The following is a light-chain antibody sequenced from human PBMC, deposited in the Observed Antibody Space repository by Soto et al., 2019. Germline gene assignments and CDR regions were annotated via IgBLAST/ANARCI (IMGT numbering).Light chain of an antibody. J-gene: IGLJ3*02. CDR1: SSDVGGHNS. Sequence: QSALTQPASVSGSPGQSITISCTGTSSDVGGHNSVSRYQQYPGKAPKLILYEVSNRPSGVSDRFSGSKSGYTASLTISGLXAXXXADYYCSSRTSRNTRVFGGGTKLTV. V-gene: IGLV2-14*03. CDR2: EVS. CDR3: SSRTSRNTRV.